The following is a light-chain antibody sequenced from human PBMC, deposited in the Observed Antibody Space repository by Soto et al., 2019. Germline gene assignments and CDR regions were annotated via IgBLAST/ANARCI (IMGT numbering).Light chain of an antibody. CDR2: DAS. Sequence: EIVLTQSPGTLSLSPGERATLSCRASQSVSRSYLAWYQQKLGQAPRLLIYDASSRATGIPDRFSGSGSGTDFTLTISRLEPEEFAGYYCQQYDSTAWTLGQGTKMDIK. CDR3: QQYDSTAWT. J-gene: IGKJ1*01. V-gene: IGKV3-20*01. CDR1: QSVSRSY.